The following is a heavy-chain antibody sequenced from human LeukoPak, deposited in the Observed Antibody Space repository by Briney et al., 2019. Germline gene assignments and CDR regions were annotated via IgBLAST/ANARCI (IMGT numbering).Heavy chain of an antibody. Sequence: SETLSLTCTVSGGSISSSSYYWGWIRQPPGKGLEWTGSIYYSGSTYYNPSLKSRVTISVDTSKNQFSLKLSSVTAADTAVYYCAREAIAVARRPDYWGQGTLVTVSS. CDR2: IYYSGST. CDR1: GGSISSSSYY. CDR3: AREAIAVARRPDY. V-gene: IGHV4-39*02. D-gene: IGHD6-19*01. J-gene: IGHJ4*02.